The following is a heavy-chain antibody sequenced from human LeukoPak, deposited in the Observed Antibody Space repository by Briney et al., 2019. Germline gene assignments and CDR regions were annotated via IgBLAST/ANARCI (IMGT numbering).Heavy chain of an antibody. CDR3: ARVAPPYYYDSSGYQRDYYYYGMDV. CDR2: IKQDGSEK. V-gene: IGHV3-7*01. D-gene: IGHD3-22*01. CDR1: GFTFSSCW. J-gene: IGHJ6*02. Sequence: GGSLRLSCAASGFTFSSCWMSWVRQAPGKGLEWVANIKQDGSEKYYVDSVKGRFTISRDNAKNSLYLQMNSLRAEDTAVYYCARVAPPYYYDSSGYQRDYYYYGMDVWGQGTTVTVSS.